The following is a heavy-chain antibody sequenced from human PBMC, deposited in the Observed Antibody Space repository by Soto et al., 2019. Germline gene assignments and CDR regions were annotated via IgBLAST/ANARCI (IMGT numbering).Heavy chain of an antibody. CDR1: GFTFSGYS. D-gene: IGHD4-17*01. CDR2: VHGDGGYT. CDR3: ARGHYGPDY. J-gene: IGHJ4*02. V-gene: IGHV3-64*01. Sequence: EVQLVESGGGLVHPGGSLRLSCAASGFTFSGYSMHWVRQAPGKGLDYVSGVHGDGGYTYYANSVKGRFSVSRDNSKNTLYLQMGSLTSEDMAIYYCARGHYGPDYWGQGNLVTVAS.